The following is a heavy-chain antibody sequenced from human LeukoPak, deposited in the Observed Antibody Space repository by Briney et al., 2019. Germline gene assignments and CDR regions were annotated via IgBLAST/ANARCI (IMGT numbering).Heavy chain of an antibody. CDR3: ARDPHSSSWYDY. Sequence: ASVKVSCKASGYTFTGYYLHWVRQAPGQGLEWMGWINPNSGGTNYAQTFQGRVTMTRDTSTSTVYMELSSLRSEDTAVYYCARDPHSSSWYDYWGQGTLVTVSS. V-gene: IGHV1-2*02. J-gene: IGHJ4*02. CDR1: GYTFTGYY. CDR2: INPNSGGT. D-gene: IGHD6-13*01.